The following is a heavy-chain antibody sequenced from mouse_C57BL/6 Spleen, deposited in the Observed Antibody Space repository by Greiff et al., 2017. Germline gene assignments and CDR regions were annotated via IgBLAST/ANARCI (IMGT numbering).Heavy chain of an antibody. D-gene: IGHD1-1*01. CDR3: ARDIYYYGSSYRDYFDY. CDR1: GYAFSSYW. J-gene: IGHJ2*01. V-gene: IGHV1-80*01. Sequence: VKLQESGAELVKPGASVKISCKASGYAFSSYWMNWVKQRPGKGLEWIGQIYPGDGDTNYNGKFKGKATLTADKSSSTAYMQLSSLSSEDSAVYFCARDIYYYGSSYRDYFDYWGQGTTLTVSS. CDR2: IYPGDGDT.